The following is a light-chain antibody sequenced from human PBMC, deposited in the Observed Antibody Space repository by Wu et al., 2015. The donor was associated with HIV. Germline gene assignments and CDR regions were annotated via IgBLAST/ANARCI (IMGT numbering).Light chain of an antibody. CDR3: QQYYSSLSYS. V-gene: IGKV1-NL1*01. CDR1: QGISSW. Sequence: DIQMTQSPSSVSASVGDRVTITCRASQGISSWLAWYQQKPGKAPKLLLYATSKLESGVPSRFSGSRSGTDFTLAISGLQPEDFATYYCQQYYSSLSYSFRPGDQAGDQT. CDR2: ATS. J-gene: IGKJ2*03.